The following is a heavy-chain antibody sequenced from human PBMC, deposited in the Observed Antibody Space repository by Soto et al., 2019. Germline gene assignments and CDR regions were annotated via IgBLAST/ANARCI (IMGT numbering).Heavy chain of an antibody. CDR2: IIPIFGTA. CDR3: ARATDYGGRPDAFDI. V-gene: IGHV1-69*13. D-gene: IGHD4-17*01. Sequence: VASVKVSCKASGGTFSSYAISWVRQAPGQGLEWMGGIIPIFGTANYAQKFQGRVTITADESTSTAYMELSSLRSEDTAVYYCARATDYGGRPDAFDIWGQGTMVTVSS. J-gene: IGHJ3*02. CDR1: GGTFSSYA.